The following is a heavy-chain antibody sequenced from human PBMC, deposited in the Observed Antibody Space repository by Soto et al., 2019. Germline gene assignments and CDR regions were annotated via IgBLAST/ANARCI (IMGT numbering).Heavy chain of an antibody. Sequence: SVKVSCKASGGTFSSYAISWVRQAPGQGLEWMGGIIPIFGTANYAQKFQGRVTITADESTSTAYMELSSLRSEDTAVYYCARDADGYNWNPGYYYYGMDVWGQGTTVTVSS. CDR2: IIPIFGTA. CDR3: ARDADGYNWNPGYYYYGMDV. J-gene: IGHJ6*02. D-gene: IGHD1-20*01. V-gene: IGHV1-69*13. CDR1: GGTFSSYA.